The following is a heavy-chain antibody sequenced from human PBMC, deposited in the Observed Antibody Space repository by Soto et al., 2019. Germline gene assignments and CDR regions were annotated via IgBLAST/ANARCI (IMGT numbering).Heavy chain of an antibody. CDR1: AGSITSYY. CDR2: VYYGGDT. CDR3: ASREYYFDS. J-gene: IGHJ4*02. V-gene: IGHV4-59*01. Sequence: QVQLQESGPGLVKPWGTLSLTCTVSAGSITSYYWTWIRQPPRRGLEWFGYVYYGGDTNYNPSLKSRITMSVDASKNQFSLKLSSVTAADTAVYYCASREYYFDSWGQGTPVTVSS.